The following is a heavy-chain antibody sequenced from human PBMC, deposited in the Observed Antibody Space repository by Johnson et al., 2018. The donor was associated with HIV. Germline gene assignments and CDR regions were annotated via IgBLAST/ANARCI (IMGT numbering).Heavy chain of an antibody. J-gene: IGHJ3*01. V-gene: IGHV3-64*07. CDR3: AIPYFFDTGNYR. Sequence: VQLVESGGGLVQAGGSLRLSCEASGFTFSSYAMHWVRQAPGKGLEYVSAISRDGVNTFYADSVKDRFTISRDNSKSTLYLQRGSLRPEDMGIYYCAIPYFFDTGNYRWGQGTMVTVSS. CDR1: GFTFSSYA. CDR2: ISRDGVNT. D-gene: IGHD3-22*01.